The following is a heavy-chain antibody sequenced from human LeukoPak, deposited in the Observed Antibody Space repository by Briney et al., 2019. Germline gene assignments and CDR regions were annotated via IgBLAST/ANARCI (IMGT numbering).Heavy chain of an antibody. V-gene: IGHV4-34*01. CDR2: INHSGST. CDR3: ARGFIVVVVAARFTYYYGMDV. CDR1: GASFSGYY. Sequence: SETLSLTCAVYGASFSGYYWSWIRQPPGKGLEWIGEINHSGSTNYNPSLKSRVTISVDTSKNQFSLKLSSVTAADTAVYYCARGFIVVVVAARFTYYYGMDVWGQGTTVTVSS. J-gene: IGHJ6*02. D-gene: IGHD2-15*01.